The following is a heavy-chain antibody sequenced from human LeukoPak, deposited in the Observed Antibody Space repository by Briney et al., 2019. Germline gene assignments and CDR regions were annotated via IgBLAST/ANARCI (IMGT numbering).Heavy chain of an antibody. CDR2: IWYDGSNK. Sequence: GGSLRLSCAASGFTFSSYGMHWVRQAPGKGLEWVAVIWYDGSNKYYADSVKGRFTISRDNSKNTLYLQMNSLRAEDTAVYYCANGAYRYVWGSYQSFWGQGTLVTVSS. D-gene: IGHD3-16*02. V-gene: IGHV3-33*06. CDR1: GFTFSSYG. J-gene: IGHJ4*02. CDR3: ANGAYRYVWGSYQSF.